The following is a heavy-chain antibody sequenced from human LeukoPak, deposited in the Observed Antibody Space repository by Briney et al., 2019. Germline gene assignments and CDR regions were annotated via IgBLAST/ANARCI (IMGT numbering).Heavy chain of an antibody. CDR3: AKWGDYDVLTGYYVSDY. Sequence: GASLRLSCAASGFTFSNYSMSWVRQAPGKGLERVSAITGSGGNTYYADSVKGRFTISRDNSKKTVFLQMNSLRAEDTAVYYCAKWGDYDVLTGYYVSDYWGQGTLVTVSS. J-gene: IGHJ4*02. CDR2: ITGSGGNT. D-gene: IGHD3-9*01. CDR1: GFTFSNYS. V-gene: IGHV3-23*01.